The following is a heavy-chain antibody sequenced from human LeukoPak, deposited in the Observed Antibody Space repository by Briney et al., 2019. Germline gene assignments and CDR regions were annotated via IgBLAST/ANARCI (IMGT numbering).Heavy chain of an antibody. V-gene: IGHV4-38-2*01. CDR1: GYSISSGYY. J-gene: IGHJ4*02. Sequence: SETLSLTCAVSGYSISSGYYWGWIRQPPGKGLEWIGSIYHSGSTYYNPSLKSRVTMSVDTSKNQFSLKLSSVTAADTAVYYCARRGTNDYGDYKDYWGQGTLVTVSS. CDR2: IYHSGST. D-gene: IGHD4-17*01. CDR3: ARRGTNDYGDYKDY.